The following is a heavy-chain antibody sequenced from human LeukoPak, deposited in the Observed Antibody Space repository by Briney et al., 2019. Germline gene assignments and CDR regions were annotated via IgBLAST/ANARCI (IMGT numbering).Heavy chain of an antibody. CDR1: GGSIRSYY. D-gene: IGHD2-2*01. CDR3: VGSSTSYYYMDV. Sequence: SETLSLTCTVSGGSIRSYYWSWIRQPPGKGLEWIGYIYTSGSTNYNPSLKSRVTISVDTSKNQFSLKLSSVTAADTAVYYCVGSSTSYYYMDVWGKGTTVTVSS. J-gene: IGHJ6*03. CDR2: IYTSGST. V-gene: IGHV4-4*09.